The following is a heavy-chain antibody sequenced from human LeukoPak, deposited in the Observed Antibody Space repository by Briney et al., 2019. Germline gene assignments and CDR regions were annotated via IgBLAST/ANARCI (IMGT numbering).Heavy chain of an antibody. D-gene: IGHD6-6*01. Sequence: ASVKVSCKASGYTFTGYYMHWVRQAPGQGLEWMGWINPNSGGTNYAQKFQGRVTMTRDTSISTAYMELSRLRSDDTAVYYCARTEDYSSSSAIDYWGQGTLVTVSS. CDR1: GYTFTGYY. J-gene: IGHJ4*02. CDR2: INPNSGGT. V-gene: IGHV1-2*02. CDR3: ARTEDYSSSSAIDY.